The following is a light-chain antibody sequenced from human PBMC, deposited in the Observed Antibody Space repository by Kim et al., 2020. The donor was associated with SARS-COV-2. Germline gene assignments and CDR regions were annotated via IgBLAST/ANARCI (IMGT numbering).Light chain of an antibody. CDR1: QSGLYRSNNKNY. Sequence: ATINCKSSQSGLYRSNNKNYLAWYQQKPGQPPKLLIYWASTRESGVPDRFSGSGSGTDFTLTISSLQAEDVAVYYCQQYYSTPLTFGGGTKVDIK. CDR2: WAS. CDR3: QQYYSTPLT. J-gene: IGKJ4*01. V-gene: IGKV4-1*01.